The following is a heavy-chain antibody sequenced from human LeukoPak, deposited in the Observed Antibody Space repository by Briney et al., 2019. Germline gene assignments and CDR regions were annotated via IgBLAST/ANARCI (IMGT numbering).Heavy chain of an antibody. CDR1: GYTFTGYY. CDR3: ARDYYGSGSYYGY. CDR2: INPNSGGT. Sequence: ASVKVSCKASGYTFTGYYMHWVRQAPGQGLEWMGWINPNSGGTNYAQKFQGRVTMTRDTSISTAYMELSRLRSDNTAVYYCARDYYGSGSYYGYWGQGTLVTVSS. D-gene: IGHD3-10*01. V-gene: IGHV1-2*02. J-gene: IGHJ4*02.